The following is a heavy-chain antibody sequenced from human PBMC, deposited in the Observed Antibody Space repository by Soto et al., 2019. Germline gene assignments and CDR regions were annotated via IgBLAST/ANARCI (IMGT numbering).Heavy chain of an antibody. CDR2: ISSDSRYI. CDR1: GFTLSNYA. Sequence: EVQLVESGGGLVQPGGSLRLSCAASGFTLSNYAVNWVRQAPGKGLEWVSYISSDSRYIYHGDSGKGRFTISRDNARNSVYLQMNSLRDEDTAVYYCARIKLVDFFFINVDVDDMDGWGQGTQGTVS. J-gene: IGHJ6*02. V-gene: IGHV3-21*01. D-gene: IGHD2-15*01. CDR3: ARIKLVDFFFINVDVDDMDG.